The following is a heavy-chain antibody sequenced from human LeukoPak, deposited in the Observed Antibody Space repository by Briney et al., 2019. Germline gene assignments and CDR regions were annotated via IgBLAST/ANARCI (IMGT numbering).Heavy chain of an antibody. CDR1: GFTFSSYA. D-gene: IGHD3-10*01. Sequence: GGSLRLSCAASGFTFSSYAMSWVRQAPGKGLEWVSAISGSGGSTYYADSVKGRFTISRDNSKNTLYLQMNSLRAEHTVVYYCANPPIGPLLWFGELPVKDWGQGTMVTVSS. CDR2: ISGSGGST. CDR3: ANPPIGPLLWFGELPVKD. V-gene: IGHV3-23*01. J-gene: IGHJ4*02.